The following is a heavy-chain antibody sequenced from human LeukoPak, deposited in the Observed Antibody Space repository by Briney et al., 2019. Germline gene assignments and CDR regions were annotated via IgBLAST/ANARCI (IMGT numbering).Heavy chain of an antibody. CDR2: INHSGST. J-gene: IGHJ3*02. Sequence: PSETLSLTCAVYGGSFSGYYWSWIRQPPGKGLEWIGEINHSGSTNYNPSLKSRVTISVDTSKNQLSLKLSSVTAADTAVYYCARKEQWLPHDAFDIWGQGTMVTVSS. D-gene: IGHD6-19*01. V-gene: IGHV4-34*01. CDR3: ARKEQWLPHDAFDI. CDR1: GGSFSGYY.